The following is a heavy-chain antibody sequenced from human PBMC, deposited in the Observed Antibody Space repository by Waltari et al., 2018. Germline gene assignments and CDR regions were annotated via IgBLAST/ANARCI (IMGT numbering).Heavy chain of an antibody. D-gene: IGHD2-2*03. V-gene: IGHV4-38-2*01. CDR2: IYHDGTT. J-gene: IGHJ4*02. CDR1: AYSINSGFY. CDR3: TRQVLGYCTSAACRRLES. Sequence: QVHLQESGPGLLKASETLSLNCGVSAYSINSGFYWGWIRQPPGKGLEWVATIYHDGTTYYNPSLKSRATISMDTSKNHFSLKLQSVTAADTAVYYCTRQVLGYCTSAACRRLESWGQGTLVTVSS.